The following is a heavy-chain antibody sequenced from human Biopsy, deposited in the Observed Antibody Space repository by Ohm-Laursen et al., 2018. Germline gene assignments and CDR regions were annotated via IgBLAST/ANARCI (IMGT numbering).Heavy chain of an antibody. CDR1: GGTFINYA. Sequence: SSVKVSCKVSGGTFINYAISWVRQAPGQGLEWMRGIIPMSGTANYAQMFQGRVTISADESTSTSYMELSSLTTEDTAIYYCARGPHSGSHSCFDYWGRGTLVTVSS. D-gene: IGHD1-26*01. V-gene: IGHV1-69*01. J-gene: IGHJ4*02. CDR2: IIPMSGTA. CDR3: ARGPHSGSHSCFDY.